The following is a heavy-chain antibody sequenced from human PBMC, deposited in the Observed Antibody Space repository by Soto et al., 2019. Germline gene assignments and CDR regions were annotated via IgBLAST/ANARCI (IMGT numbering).Heavy chain of an antibody. CDR2: ISGSGGST. CDR1: GFTFSSYA. Sequence: GGSLRLSCAASGFTFSSYAMSWVRQAPGKGLEWVSVISGSGGSTYYADSVKGRFTISRDNSKNTLYLQMNSLRAEDTAVYYCARATGSNYPFDYWGQGSLVTVSS. D-gene: IGHD4-4*01. CDR3: ARATGSNYPFDY. J-gene: IGHJ4*02. V-gene: IGHV3-23*01.